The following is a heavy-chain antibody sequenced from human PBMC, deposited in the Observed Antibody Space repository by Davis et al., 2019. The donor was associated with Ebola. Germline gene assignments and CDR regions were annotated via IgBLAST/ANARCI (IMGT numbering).Heavy chain of an antibody. CDR1: GGSFSGYY. J-gene: IGHJ2*01. Sequence: SETLSLTCAAYGGSFSGYYWSWIRQPPGKGLEWIGEIHHSGSTNYNPSLKSRVTISVDTSKNQFSLKLSSVTAADTAVYYCARVVFVAGATPSWYFDLWGRGTLVTVSS. CDR3: ARVVFVAGATPSWYFDL. D-gene: IGHD2-15*01. CDR2: IHHSGST. V-gene: IGHV4-34*01.